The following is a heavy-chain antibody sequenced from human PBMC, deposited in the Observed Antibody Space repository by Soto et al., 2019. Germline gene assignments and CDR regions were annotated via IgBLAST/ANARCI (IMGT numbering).Heavy chain of an antibody. CDR1: GYTFTDYG. J-gene: IGHJ4*02. D-gene: IGHD3-3*01. V-gene: IGHV1-18*01. CDR3: ARIIQSDFWSGYYYFFDY. Sequence: QVHLVQSGAEVEKPGASVKVSCKASGYTFTDYGISWVRQAPGQGLQWMGWITAFNGNTKYAQQFQGRVTMTTDTSTSTAYMELRSLESDDTAVYYCARIIQSDFWSGYYYFFDYWGQGTLVTVS. CDR2: ITAFNGNT.